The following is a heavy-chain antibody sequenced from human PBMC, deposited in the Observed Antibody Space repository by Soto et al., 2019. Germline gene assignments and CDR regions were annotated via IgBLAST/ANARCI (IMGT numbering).Heavy chain of an antibody. J-gene: IGHJ5*02. V-gene: IGHV4-28*01. CDR1: GYPISSSTS. CDR3: ARKGEEGWFDP. D-gene: IGHD2-21*01. CDR2: IYYRGRT. Sequence: QVQLQESGPGLVKPSDTLSLTCAVSGYPISSSTSWGWIRQPPGKGLEWIGHIYYRGRTYYNPSLKSRVTMSVDTSKNQFSLKLSSVTAVDTAVYYCARKGEEGWFDPWGQGTLVTVSS.